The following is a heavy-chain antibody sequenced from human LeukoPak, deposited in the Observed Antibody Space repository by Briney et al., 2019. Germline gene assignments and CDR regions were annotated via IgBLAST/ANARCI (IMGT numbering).Heavy chain of an antibody. CDR3: ARENSGYDFRFDP. V-gene: IGHV4-59*01. D-gene: IGHD5-12*01. J-gene: IGHJ5*02. CDR2: IYYSGST. Sequence: SETLSFTCTVSGGSISSYYWSWIRQPPGKGLEWVGYIYYSGSTNYNPSLKSRVTISVDTSKNQFSLKLSSVTAADTAVYYCARENSGYDFRFDPWGQGTLVTVSS. CDR1: GGSISSYY.